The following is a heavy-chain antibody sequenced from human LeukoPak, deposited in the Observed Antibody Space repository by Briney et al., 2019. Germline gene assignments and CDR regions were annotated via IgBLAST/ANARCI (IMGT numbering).Heavy chain of an antibody. CDR1: GGSISNKYYL. V-gene: IGHV4-39*01. CDR3: ARQSNYYDRGPPV. J-gene: IGHJ3*01. Sequence: SETLSLTCTVSGGSISNKYYLWGWIRQPPGKGLEWIGTIHYSGSTYYNPSLKSRVTISVDTSKNQFSLNLSSVTAADTAVYYCARQSNYYDRGPPVWGQGTMVTVSS. CDR2: IHYSGST. D-gene: IGHD3-22*01.